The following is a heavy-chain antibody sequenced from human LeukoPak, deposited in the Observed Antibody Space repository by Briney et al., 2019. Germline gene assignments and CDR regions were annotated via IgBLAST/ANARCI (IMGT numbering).Heavy chain of an antibody. CDR2: ISYSGSYI. CDR3: VRSGGY. D-gene: IGHD1-26*01. V-gene: IGHV3-21*04. Sequence: PGGSLRLSCAASGFTFSTFSMNWVRQAPGKGLEWVSSISYSGSYIYYADSVKGRFTISRDNAKNSLYLQMNSLRAEDTAIYYCVRSGGYWGQGTLVTVSS. CDR1: GFTFSTFS. J-gene: IGHJ4*02.